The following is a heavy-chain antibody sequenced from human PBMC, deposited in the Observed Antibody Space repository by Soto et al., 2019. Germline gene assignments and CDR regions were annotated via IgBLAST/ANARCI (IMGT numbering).Heavy chain of an antibody. J-gene: IGHJ4*02. CDR3: AKDISLRGWVYLVVEY. CDR2: INYNSGSV. D-gene: IGHD6-13*01. V-gene: IGHV3-9*01. CDR1: GFTFDVYA. Sequence: EVQLVESGGGWVQPGRSLRLSCAASGFTFDVYAMHWVRQASGKGLEWVSGINYNSGSVGYADSVKGRFTISRDNAKNSLHLQMNSLRAEDTAVYYCAKDISLRGWVYLVVEYWGQGTLVTVST.